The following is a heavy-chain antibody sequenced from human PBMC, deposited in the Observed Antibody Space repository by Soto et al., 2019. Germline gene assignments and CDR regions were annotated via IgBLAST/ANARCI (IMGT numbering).Heavy chain of an antibody. D-gene: IGHD3-3*01. J-gene: IGHJ6*02. CDR2: INAGNGNT. V-gene: IGHV1-3*01. CDR3: ARDYASNYDFWSGYYPYYYGMDV. Sequence: QVQLVHSGAEVKKPGASVKVSCKASGYTFTSYAMHWVRQAPGQRLEWMGWINAGNGNTKYSQKFQGRVTITRDTSASTAYMELSSLRSEDTAVYYCARDYASNYDFWSGYYPYYYGMDVWGQGTTVTVSS. CDR1: GYTFTSYA.